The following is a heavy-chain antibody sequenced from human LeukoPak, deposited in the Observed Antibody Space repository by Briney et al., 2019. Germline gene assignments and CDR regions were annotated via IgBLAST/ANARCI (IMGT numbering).Heavy chain of an antibody. CDR1: GFTFSSYW. J-gene: IGHJ4*02. Sequence: GSLRLSCAASGFTFSSYWMTWVRQAPGKGLEWVANIKPDGSDKYYADSVKGRFTISRDNAKNSLYLQMHSLRAEDTAVYYCATQSYALFEYWGQGTLVTVSS. CDR3: ATQSYALFEY. V-gene: IGHV3-7*01. D-gene: IGHD2-2*01. CDR2: IKPDGSDK.